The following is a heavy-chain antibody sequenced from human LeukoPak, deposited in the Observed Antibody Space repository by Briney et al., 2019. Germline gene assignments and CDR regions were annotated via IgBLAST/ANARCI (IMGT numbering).Heavy chain of an antibody. Sequence: SETLSLTCTVSGYSISSGYYWGWIRQPPGKGLEWIGSIYHSGSTYYNPSLKSRVTISVDTSKNQFSLKLSSVTAADTAVYYCARGRGYSGSWGDYYYYMDVWGKGTTVTVSS. CDR2: IYHSGST. J-gene: IGHJ6*03. CDR3: ARGRGYSGSWGDYYYYMDV. D-gene: IGHD1-26*01. CDR1: GYSISSGYY. V-gene: IGHV4-38-2*02.